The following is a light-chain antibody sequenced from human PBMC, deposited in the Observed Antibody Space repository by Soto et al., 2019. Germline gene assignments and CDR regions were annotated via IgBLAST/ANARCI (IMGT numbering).Light chain of an antibody. V-gene: IGKV1-27*01. CDR2: AAS. Sequence: DIQMTQSPTSLSASVGDRVTITCRASQDIRNFVAWYQQKPGKAPKLLIYAASTLQSGVPSRFSGSGSGTDFTLTINSLQPDDVATYSGQKYSSVPVFGPGTKVEIK. J-gene: IGKJ3*01. CDR3: QKYSSVPV. CDR1: QDIRNF.